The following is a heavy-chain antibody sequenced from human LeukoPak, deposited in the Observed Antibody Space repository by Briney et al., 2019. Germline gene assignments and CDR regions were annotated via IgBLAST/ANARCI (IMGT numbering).Heavy chain of an antibody. Sequence: SETLSLTCTVSGGSIRNYYWSWIRQPPGKGLEWIGYIYNSGSTYYNPSLQSRVTISVDKSKNQFSLKLSSVTAADTAVYYCASFHPGSYYFDYWGQGTLVTVSS. V-gene: IGHV4-59*12. CDR2: IYNSGST. J-gene: IGHJ4*02. CDR3: ASFHPGSYYFDY. CDR1: GGSIRNYY.